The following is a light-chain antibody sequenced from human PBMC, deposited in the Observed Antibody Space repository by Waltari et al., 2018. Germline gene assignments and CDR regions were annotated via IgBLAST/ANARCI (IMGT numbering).Light chain of an antibody. Sequence: SYELTQPPSVSVSPGQPASITCPGAKLGDPYACWYQQKPGQSPLVVIYQDTKRPSGIPERFSGSNSGNTATLTISGTQAMDEADYYCQAWDSSTAVFGGGTKLTVL. V-gene: IGLV3-1*01. CDR1: KLGDPY. CDR3: QAWDSSTAV. CDR2: QDT. J-gene: IGLJ2*01.